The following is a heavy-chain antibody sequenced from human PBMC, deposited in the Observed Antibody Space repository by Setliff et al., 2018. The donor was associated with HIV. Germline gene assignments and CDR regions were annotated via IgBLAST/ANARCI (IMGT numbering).Heavy chain of an antibody. CDR1: GYTFSSHS. D-gene: IGHD3-3*02. CDR3: ARHPMSPFLEWSYDS. Sequence: GASVKVSCKASGYTFSSHSIHWVRQAPGQGFEWMGWINAGNGNTKYSQKFQGRVTITADESTYTAYMELSSLRSDDTAVYYCARHPMSPFLEWSYDSWGQGTLVTVSS. J-gene: IGHJ4*02. V-gene: IGHV1-3*01. CDR2: INAGNGNT.